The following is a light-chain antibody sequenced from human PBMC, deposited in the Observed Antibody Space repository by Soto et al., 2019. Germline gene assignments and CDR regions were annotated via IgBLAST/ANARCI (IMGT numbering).Light chain of an antibody. J-gene: IGKJ4*01. CDR1: QDISNY. CDR3: QQYDNRPALT. V-gene: IGKV1-33*01. CDR2: DAA. Sequence: DIQMTQSPSSLSASVGDRVTITCQASQDISNYLNWYQQKPGTAPKLLIYDAANLETGVPSRFSGSGSGTECTLTISSLQPEDIATDYCQQYDNRPALTCGGGTKVEIK.